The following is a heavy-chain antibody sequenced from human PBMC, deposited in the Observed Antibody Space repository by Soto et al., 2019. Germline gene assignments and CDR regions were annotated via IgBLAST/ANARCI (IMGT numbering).Heavy chain of an antibody. J-gene: IGHJ5*02. CDR3: AGMIFLVYSWLDP. Sequence: QVQLVQSGAEVKKPGSSVKVSCKASGGTFSNYTFSWVRQAPGQGLEWMGRIIPILGIPNYAQKFQGRFTITADKSTTTAYMELRSLTSEATAVYYCAGMIFLVYSWLDPWGQGTLVPVSS. V-gene: IGHV1-69*02. CDR2: IIPILGIP. D-gene: IGHD3-9*01. CDR1: GGTFSNYT.